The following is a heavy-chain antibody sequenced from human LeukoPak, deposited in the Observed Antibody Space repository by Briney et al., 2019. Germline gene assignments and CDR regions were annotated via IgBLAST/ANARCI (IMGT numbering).Heavy chain of an antibody. V-gene: IGHV3-48*04. CDR3: ARDLSGSYHTPFGY. CDR1: GFTFTSYS. J-gene: IGHJ4*02. Sequence: GGSLRLSCAASGFTFTSYSMNWVRQAPGKGLEWVSYISGSSTTIYYADSVKGRFTISRDNAKNSLYLQMNNLRAEDTAVYYCARDLSGSYHTPFGYWGQGTLVTVSS. D-gene: IGHD1-26*01. CDR2: ISGSSTTI.